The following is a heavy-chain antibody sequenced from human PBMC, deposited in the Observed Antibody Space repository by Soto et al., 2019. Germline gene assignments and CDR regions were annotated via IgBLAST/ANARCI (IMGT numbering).Heavy chain of an antibody. V-gene: IGHV1-69*13. D-gene: IGHD1-26*01. J-gene: IGHJ5*02. CDR2: IIPIFGTA. CDR1: GGTFSSYA. Sequence: SVKVSCKASGGTFSSYAISWVRQAPGQGLEWMGGIIPIFGTANYAQKFQGRVTITADESTSTAYMELSSLRSEDTAVYYCARDPQPSDRGSVSVWFDTWGQGTLVTVSS. CDR3: ARDPQPSDRGSVSVWFDT.